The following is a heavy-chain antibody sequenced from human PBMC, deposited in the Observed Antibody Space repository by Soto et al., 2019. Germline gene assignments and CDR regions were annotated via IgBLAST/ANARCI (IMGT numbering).Heavy chain of an antibody. CDR3: ARLGGYVSVGYYYLWDS. Sequence: QLQLQESGPGLVKPSETLSLTCRVSDGSMNSDSSYWGWIRQPPGKGLEWIGVINHSGSTYHNLSLKGRVTMSVDESRHQFSLKLTSMTAADTAVYYCARLGGYVSVGYYYLWDSWGQGTLVTVSS. D-gene: IGHD3-22*01. J-gene: IGHJ4*02. CDR1: DGSMNSDSSY. CDR2: INHSGST. V-gene: IGHV4-39*01.